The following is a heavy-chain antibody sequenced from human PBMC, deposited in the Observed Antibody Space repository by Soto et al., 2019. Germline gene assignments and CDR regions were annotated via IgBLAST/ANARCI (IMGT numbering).Heavy chain of an antibody. D-gene: IGHD1-1*01. J-gene: IGHJ6*02. CDR3: SKDPPVRTGTPLPHYYYYGMDV. V-gene: IGHV3-30*18. CDR2: ISYDGSNK. CDR1: GFTFSSYG. Sequence: QVQLVESGGGVVQPGRSLRLSCAASGFTFSSYGMHWVRQAPGKGLEWVAVISYDGSNKYYADSVKGRFTISRDNSKNTLLLQMNSLRGDDTAVYYCSKDPPVRTGTPLPHYYYYGMDVWGQGTTVTVSS.